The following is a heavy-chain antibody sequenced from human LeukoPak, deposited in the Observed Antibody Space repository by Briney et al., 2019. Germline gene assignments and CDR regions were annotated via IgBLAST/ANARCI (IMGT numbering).Heavy chain of an antibody. Sequence: GGSLRLSCAASGFKFSRYSMNWVRQAPGKGLEWVSSISGSSSYIYYTDSVKGRFTISRDNAKNSLYLQLSSLRAEDTAFYYCARDRSNVAATDGWFDPWGQGTLVTVSS. CDR2: ISGSSSYI. CDR1: GFKFSRYS. D-gene: IGHD6-13*01. V-gene: IGHV3-21*06. J-gene: IGHJ5*02. CDR3: ARDRSNVAATDGWFDP.